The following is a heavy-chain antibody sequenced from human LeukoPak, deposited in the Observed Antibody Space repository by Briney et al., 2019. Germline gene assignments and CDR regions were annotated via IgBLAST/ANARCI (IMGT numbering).Heavy chain of an antibody. J-gene: IGHJ4*02. V-gene: IGHV4-34*01. D-gene: IGHD6-25*01. Sequence: SETLSLTCAVYGGSFSGYYWSWIRQPPGKGLEWIGEINHSGSTNYNPSLKSRVTISVDTSKNQFSLKLTSVTAADAAVYFCARQLPTAAADTRGYFDYWGQGTVVTVSS. CDR3: ARQLPTAAADTRGYFDY. CDR1: GGSFSGYY. CDR2: INHSGST.